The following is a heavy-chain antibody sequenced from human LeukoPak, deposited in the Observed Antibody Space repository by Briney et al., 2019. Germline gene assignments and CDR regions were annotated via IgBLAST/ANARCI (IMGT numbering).Heavy chain of an antibody. CDR3: ARALRGEWELDY. Sequence: PGRSLRLSCAASGFTFSSYSMNWVRQAPGKGLEWVSSISSSSSYIYYADSVKGRFTISRDNAKNSLYLQMNSLRAEDTAVYYCARALRGEWELDYWGQGTLVTVSS. CDR2: ISSSSSYI. CDR1: GFTFSSYS. V-gene: IGHV3-21*01. J-gene: IGHJ4*02. D-gene: IGHD1-26*01.